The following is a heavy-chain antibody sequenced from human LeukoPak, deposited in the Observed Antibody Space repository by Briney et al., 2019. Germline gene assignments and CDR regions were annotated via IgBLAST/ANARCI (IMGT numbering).Heavy chain of an antibody. CDR1: GFTFDDYA. Sequence: GGSLRLSCAAYGFTFDDYAMHLVRQAPGKGLEWVSGISWNSGSIGYADSVKGRFTISRDNAKNSLCLQMNSLRAEDTALYYCAKGTTAMVHGYFDYWGQGTLVTVSS. CDR2: ISWNSGSI. V-gene: IGHV3-9*01. J-gene: IGHJ4*02. D-gene: IGHD5-18*01. CDR3: AKGTTAMVHGYFDY.